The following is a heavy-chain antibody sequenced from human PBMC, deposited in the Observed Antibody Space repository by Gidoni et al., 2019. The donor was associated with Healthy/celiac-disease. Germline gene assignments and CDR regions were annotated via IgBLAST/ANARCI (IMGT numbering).Heavy chain of an antibody. CDR2: INHSGST. Sequence: QVQLQQWGAGLLKPSETLSLTCAVHGGSFSGYYWSWIRQPPGTGLEWIGEINHSGSTNYNPSLKSRVTISVDTSKNQFSLKLSSVTAADTAVYYCASLSSLAVAGKHIRPNEILPFRQQPPNFQHWGQGTLVTVSS. J-gene: IGHJ1*01. V-gene: IGHV4-34*01. D-gene: IGHD6-19*01. CDR1: GGSFSGYY. CDR3: ASLSSLAVAGKHIRPNEILPFRQQPPNFQH.